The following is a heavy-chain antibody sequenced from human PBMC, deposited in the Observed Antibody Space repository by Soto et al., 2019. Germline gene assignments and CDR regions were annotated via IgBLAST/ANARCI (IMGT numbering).Heavy chain of an antibody. D-gene: IGHD1-26*01. J-gene: IGHJ4*02. Sequence: PGGSLRLSCASSGFTFSSYATRWVRQPPGKGLEWISSISDTGGNTYYADSMKGRFTISRDNSKNTLYLQMNSLRAEDTAVYYCAKAGPNSHGRNYFDHWGQGTLVTVSS. CDR2: ISDTGGNT. CDR1: GFTFSSYA. CDR3: AKAGPNSHGRNYFDH. V-gene: IGHV3-23*01.